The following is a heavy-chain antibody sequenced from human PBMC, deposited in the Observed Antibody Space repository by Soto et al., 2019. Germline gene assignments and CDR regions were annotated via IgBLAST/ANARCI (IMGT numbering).Heavy chain of an antibody. V-gene: IGHV1-46*03. D-gene: IGHD1-1*01. CDR3: VKTFQTGNVFYYYMDV. CDR2: INPSGGRT. Sequence: ASVKVSCKTYGYSFTSYYLHWVRQAPGQGLEWMGIINPSGGRTSYAPKFQGRVTMTRDTSTSTVYMELSSLRSDDTAVYYCVKTFQTGNVFYYYMDVWGKGTTVTVSS. CDR1: GYSFTSYY. J-gene: IGHJ6*03.